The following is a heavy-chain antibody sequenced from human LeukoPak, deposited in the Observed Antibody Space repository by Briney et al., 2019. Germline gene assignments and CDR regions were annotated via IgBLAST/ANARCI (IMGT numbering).Heavy chain of an antibody. Sequence: SQTLSLTCTVSGGSISSGGYYWSWIRQHPGKGLEWIGYIYYSGSTYYNPSLKSRVTISVDTSKNQFSLKLSSVTAADTAVYYCARGRLYGDYVRGFDAFDIWGQGTMVTVSS. CDR3: ARGRLYGDYVRGFDAFDI. CDR2: IYYSGST. J-gene: IGHJ3*02. D-gene: IGHD4-17*01. CDR1: GGSISSGGYY. V-gene: IGHV4-31*03.